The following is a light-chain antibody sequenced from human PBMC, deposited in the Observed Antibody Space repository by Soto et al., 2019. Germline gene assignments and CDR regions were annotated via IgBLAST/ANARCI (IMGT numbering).Light chain of an antibody. CDR2: DVS. V-gene: IGLV2-11*01. J-gene: IGLJ2*01. Sequence: QSALTQPRSVSGSPGQSVTISCTGTSSDVGASNYVSWYQQHPGKAPKLIIYDVSRRPSGVPDRFSGSKSGNTASLTISGIQAEDEADYFGCSYADIYSLIFGGGTKLPV. CDR1: SSDVGASNY. CDR3: CSYADIYSLI.